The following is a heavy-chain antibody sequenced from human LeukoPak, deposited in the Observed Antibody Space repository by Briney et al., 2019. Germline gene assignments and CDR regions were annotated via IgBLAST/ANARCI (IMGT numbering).Heavy chain of an antibody. CDR1: GSSFTSNNYY. V-gene: IGHV4-39*01. Sequence: SETLSLTCTVSGSSFTSNNYYWGWIRQPPGKGLEWIGSIYYSGSTYYNPSLKSRVTIAIDTSKNQFSLKLSSVTAADTAVYYCAFNPMTTVTSYYFDYWGQGALITVSS. J-gene: IGHJ4*02. D-gene: IGHD4-17*01. CDR3: AFNPMTTVTSYYFDY. CDR2: IYYSGST.